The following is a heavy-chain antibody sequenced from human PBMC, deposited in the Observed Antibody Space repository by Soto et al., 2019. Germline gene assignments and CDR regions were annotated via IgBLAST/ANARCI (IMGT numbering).Heavy chain of an antibody. J-gene: IGHJ4*02. CDR3: AKDTGRGGGSVFDY. Sequence: LRLSCAPSGFIFSNYAMSWVRQARGKGLEWVSAISGSGADTYYTESVKGRFTISRDNFKNTLYLQMNSLRAEDTAVYYCAKDTGRGGGSVFDYWGQGTLVTVSS. D-gene: IGHD2-15*01. CDR1: GFIFSNYA. V-gene: IGHV3-23*01. CDR2: ISGSGADT.